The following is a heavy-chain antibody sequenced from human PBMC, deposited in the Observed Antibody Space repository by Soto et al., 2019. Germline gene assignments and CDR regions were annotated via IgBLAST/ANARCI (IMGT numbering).Heavy chain of an antibody. CDR3: ARLSRPNYYDTSGFFKDNWFDP. Sequence: ASVKVSCKASGGTFNSYDINWVRQAPGQGLEWMGGIIPIVETPKYAQKLQGRVTITADESTNTVYMELSSLRSEDTAMYYCARLSRPNYYDTSGFFKDNWFDPWGQGTLVTVSS. D-gene: IGHD3-22*01. CDR2: IIPIVETP. J-gene: IGHJ5*02. CDR1: GGTFNSYD. V-gene: IGHV1-69*13.